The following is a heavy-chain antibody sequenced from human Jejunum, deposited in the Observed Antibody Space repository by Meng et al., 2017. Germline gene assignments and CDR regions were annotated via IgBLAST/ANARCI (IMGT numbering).Heavy chain of an antibody. CDR3: ARGELLWDY. CDR2: MDYRGST. Sequence: QVQLQESGPGLVNPSQTLSLTGTVSGDSISRGEYFWSWIRQPPGKGLEWIGYMDYRGSTFYNPSLKSRVTISVDTSKNQFSLKLSSVTAADTAVYFCARGELLWDYWGQGTLVTVSS. CDR1: GDSISRGEYF. J-gene: IGHJ4*02. D-gene: IGHD2-2*01. V-gene: IGHV4-30-4*01.